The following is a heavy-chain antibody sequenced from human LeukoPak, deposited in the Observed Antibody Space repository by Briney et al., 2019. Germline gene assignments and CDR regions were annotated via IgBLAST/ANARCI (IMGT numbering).Heavy chain of an antibody. Sequence: GESLKISFKGSGYRFTNYWIAWVRHVPGKGLEWMGIIYPGDSDIRYSPSFQGQVTISADKSISTAYLQWSSLKASDTAMYYCARQEYCSGGSCYTWFDPWGQGTLVTVSS. D-gene: IGHD2-15*01. CDR2: IYPGDSDI. CDR1: GYRFTNYW. J-gene: IGHJ5*02. V-gene: IGHV5-51*01. CDR3: ARQEYCSGGSCYTWFDP.